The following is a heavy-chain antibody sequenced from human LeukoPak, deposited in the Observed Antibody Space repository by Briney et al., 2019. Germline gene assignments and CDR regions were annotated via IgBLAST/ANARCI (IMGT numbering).Heavy chain of an antibody. D-gene: IGHD5-12*01. CDR1: GGTFSSYA. CDR2: IIPIFGTA. CDR3: ARSHGYSGYDLWSIDY. V-gene: IGHV1-69*13. J-gene: IGHJ4*02. Sequence: SVKVSCKASGGTFSSYAISWVRQAPGQGLEWMGGIIPIFGTANYAQKFQGRVTITADESTSTAYMELSSLRSEDTAVYYCARSHGYSGYDLWSIDYWGQGTLVTVSS.